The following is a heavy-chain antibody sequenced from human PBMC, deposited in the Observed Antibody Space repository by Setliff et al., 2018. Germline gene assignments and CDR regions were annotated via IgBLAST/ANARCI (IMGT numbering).Heavy chain of an antibody. CDR1: GGSFSTYY. J-gene: IGHJ4*02. D-gene: IGHD2-2*01. CDR3: RLAHCSTTSCEEALDY. Sequence: ASETLSLTCAVYGGSFSTYYWSWIRQPPGKGLEWIGEISHSGSTNYNPSLKSRVTMSVDTSKNQFSLNLNSVTAADTAVYYFRLAHCSTTSCEEALDYWGQGTLVTVPQ. V-gene: IGHV4-34*01. CDR2: ISHSGST.